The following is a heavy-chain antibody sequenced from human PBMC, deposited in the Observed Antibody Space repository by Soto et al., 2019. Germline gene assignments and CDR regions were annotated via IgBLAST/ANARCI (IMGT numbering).Heavy chain of an antibody. V-gene: IGHV1-3*01. Sequence: ASVKVSCKASGDTFGSNAMHWVRQAAGQRLEWMGWIIGGSGNTKYSRNFQGRVTITWDTSASTVYMELTSLRSDDTAVYFCARGSGSFFPFFDSWGQGTLVTVSS. D-gene: IGHD1-26*01. CDR1: GDTFGSNA. CDR2: IIGGSGNT. CDR3: ARGSGSFFPFFDS. J-gene: IGHJ4*02.